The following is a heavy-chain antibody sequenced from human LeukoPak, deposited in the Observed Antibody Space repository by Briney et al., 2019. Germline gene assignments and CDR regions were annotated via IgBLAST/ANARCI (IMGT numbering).Heavy chain of an antibody. J-gene: IGHJ5*02. CDR1: GFTFSSYA. CDR3: ARDPRPPYCGGDCYSFWFDP. V-gene: IGHV3-30-3*01. Sequence: QPGRSLRLSCAASGFTFSSYAMHWVRQAPGKGLEWVAVISYDGSNKYYADSVKGRFTISRDNSKNTLYLQMNSLRAEDTAVYYCARDPRPPYCGGDCYSFWFDPWGQGILVTVSS. CDR2: ISYDGSNK. D-gene: IGHD2-21*02.